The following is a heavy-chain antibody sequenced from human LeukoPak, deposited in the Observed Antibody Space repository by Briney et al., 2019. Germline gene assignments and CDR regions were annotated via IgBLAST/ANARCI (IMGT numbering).Heavy chain of an antibody. D-gene: IGHD1-7*01. Sequence: GGSLRLSCAASGFTFSSYEMNWVRQAPGKGLEWVSYISGSASSIYYADSVKGRFTISRDNAKNSLCLQMNSLRAEDMALYYCAIIGGGGNYNYAFDIWGQGTMVTVSS. J-gene: IGHJ3*02. V-gene: IGHV3-48*03. CDR3: AIIGGGGNYNYAFDI. CDR1: GFTFSSYE. CDR2: ISGSASSI.